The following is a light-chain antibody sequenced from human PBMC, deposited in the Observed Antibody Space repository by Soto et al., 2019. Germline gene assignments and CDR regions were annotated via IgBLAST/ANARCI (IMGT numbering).Light chain of an antibody. CDR2: GNT. V-gene: IGLV1-40*01. Sequence: QAVVTQPPSVSGAPGQRVTISCTGSSSNIGAGFDVHWYQQLPGTAPRVLIYGNTYRPSWVPDRFSASKSGTSASLAITGLQAEDEADYYCQSYDSSLTGSKVFGTGTKLTVL. J-gene: IGLJ1*01. CDR3: QSYDSSLTGSKV. CDR1: SSNIGAGFD.